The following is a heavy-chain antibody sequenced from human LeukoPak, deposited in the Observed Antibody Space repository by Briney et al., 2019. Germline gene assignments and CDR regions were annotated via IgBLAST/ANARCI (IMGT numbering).Heavy chain of an antibody. J-gene: IGHJ5*01. CDR2: IFWDDNE. V-gene: IGHV2-5*02. CDR3: SHRRNLGVTGPVVTLDS. Sequence: SGPTLVKPTQTLTLTCTFSGFSLSTGGMGVGWIRQPPGKALEWLAFIFWDDNEHYSPSLKNRLTITKDTSKNQVILTMTNMDPVDTATYYCSHRRNLGVTGPVVTLDSWGQGTLVTVSS. CDR1: GFSLSTGGMG. D-gene: IGHD2-21*02.